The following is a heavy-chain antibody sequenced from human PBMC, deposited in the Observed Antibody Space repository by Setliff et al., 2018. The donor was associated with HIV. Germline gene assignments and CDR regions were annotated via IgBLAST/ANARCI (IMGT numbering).Heavy chain of an antibody. CDR3: ATLTYCAGDCYSTGAFDI. Sequence: SVKVSCKASGGTFSRYAISWVRQAPGQGLEWMGGIIPLLDTANYAQKFQGRVTITADESTSTAYMELSRLISDDTAVYSCATLTYCAGDCYSTGAFDIWGQGTLVTVSS. CDR1: GGTFSRYA. V-gene: IGHV1-69*13. D-gene: IGHD2-21*01. J-gene: IGHJ3*02. CDR2: IIPLLDTA.